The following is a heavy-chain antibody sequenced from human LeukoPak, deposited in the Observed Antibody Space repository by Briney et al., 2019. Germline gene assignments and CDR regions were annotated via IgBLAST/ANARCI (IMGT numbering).Heavy chain of an antibody. V-gene: IGHV4-59*08. J-gene: IGHJ4*02. D-gene: IGHD6-13*01. Sequence: PSETLSLTCTVSGGSISSYYWSWIRQPPGKGLEWLGYIYYSGSTNYNPSLKSRVTISVDTSKNQFSLKLSSVTAADTAVYYCARQRGIAAAGFDYWGQGTLVTVSS. CDR2: IYYSGST. CDR3: ARQRGIAAAGFDY. CDR1: GGSISSYY.